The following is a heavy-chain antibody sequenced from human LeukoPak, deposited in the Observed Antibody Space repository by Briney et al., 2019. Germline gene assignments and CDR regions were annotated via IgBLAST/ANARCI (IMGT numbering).Heavy chain of an antibody. Sequence: SQTLSLTCTVSGGSICSGSYYWSWIRQPAGKGLEWIGRIYTSGSTNYNPSLKSRVTISVDTSKNQFSLKLSSVTAADTAVYYCARGGLSAANNWFDPWGQGTLVTVSS. D-gene: IGHD6-13*01. CDR3: ARGGLSAANNWFDP. V-gene: IGHV4-61*02. CDR2: IYTSGST. CDR1: GGSICSGSYY. J-gene: IGHJ5*02.